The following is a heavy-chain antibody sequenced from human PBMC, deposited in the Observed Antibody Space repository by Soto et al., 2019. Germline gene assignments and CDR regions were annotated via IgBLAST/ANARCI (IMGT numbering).Heavy chain of an antibody. J-gene: IGHJ4*02. CDR1: GGSISNFH. V-gene: IGHV4-59*01. D-gene: IGHD5-18*01. CDR3: ALGGYNYGRPFDN. CDR2: IYYSGN. Sequence: SETLSLTCNVSGGSISNFHLSWIRQPPGKGLEWIGYIYYSGNYYNPSLTSRVSMSLDKSKNQFSLHLKSVTAADTALYFCALGGYNYGRPFDNWGQGTRVTVSS.